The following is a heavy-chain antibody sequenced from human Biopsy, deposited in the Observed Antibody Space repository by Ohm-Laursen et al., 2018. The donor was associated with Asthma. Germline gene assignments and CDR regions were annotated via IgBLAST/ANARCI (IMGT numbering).Heavy chain of an antibody. CDR2: INLDGREK. D-gene: IGHD1/OR15-1a*01. Sequence: SLRLSCAAPGFTFSNFWMSWVRQAPGKGLEWVANINLDGREKYNVDSVKGRFNISRDNAENSLYLQMNNLTAEDTAMYYCVRDLSGEQDFWGQGALVTVSS. J-gene: IGHJ4*02. CDR3: VRDLSGEQDF. CDR1: GFTFSNFW. V-gene: IGHV3-7*01.